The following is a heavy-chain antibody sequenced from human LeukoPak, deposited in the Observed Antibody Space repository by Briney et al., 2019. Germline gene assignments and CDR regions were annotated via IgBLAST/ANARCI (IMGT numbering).Heavy chain of an antibody. CDR3: AKDDLFGVVFNSFDP. V-gene: IGHV3-23*01. Sequence: GESLRLSRAASGFTFSSYAMSWVRQAPGKGLEWDSAISGNGGSTYYADPVKGRFTISRDNSKNTLYLQMNSLRAEDTAVYYCAKDDLFGVVFNSFDPWGQGTLVTVSS. J-gene: IGHJ5*02. D-gene: IGHD3-3*01. CDR2: ISGNGGST. CDR1: GFTFSSYA.